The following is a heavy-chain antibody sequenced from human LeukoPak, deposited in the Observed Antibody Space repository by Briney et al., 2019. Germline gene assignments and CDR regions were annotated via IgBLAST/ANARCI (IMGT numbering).Heavy chain of an antibody. Sequence: GESLKISCKASGYTFASYWIGWVRQMPGKGPEWMGLIYPSDSDTRYSPSFQGQVTISADKFISTAYLQWSSLKASDTAMYYCARGGSGWSFYSWGQGTLVTVSS. CDR1: GYTFASYW. D-gene: IGHD6-19*01. V-gene: IGHV5-51*01. CDR3: ARGGSGWSFYS. J-gene: IGHJ5*01. CDR2: IYPSDSDT.